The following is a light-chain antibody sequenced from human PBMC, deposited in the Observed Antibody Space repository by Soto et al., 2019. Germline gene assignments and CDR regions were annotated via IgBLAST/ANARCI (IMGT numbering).Light chain of an antibody. CDR3: GSHTSGSTRV. CDR1: SSVIGAYDY. Sequence: QSVLTQPASVSGSPGQSIAISCTGTSSVIGAYDYVSWYQQHPDKAPKLIIYEVTKRPSGVSTRFSGSKSGNTASLTISGLQAEYEGDYYCGSHTSGSTRVFGTGTKVTVL. J-gene: IGLJ1*01. CDR2: EVT. V-gene: IGLV2-14*01.